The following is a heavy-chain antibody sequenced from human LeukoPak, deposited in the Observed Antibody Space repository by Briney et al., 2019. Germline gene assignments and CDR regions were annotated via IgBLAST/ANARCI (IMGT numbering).Heavy chain of an antibody. D-gene: IGHD3-16*01. Sequence: GESLRLSCAASGFTVSNNSMSWVRQAPGPGLDWVSLIYSDASTSYADSVRGRFTISRDNSKNTLYLHMNSLRAEDTAVYYCSRARGGDGLPFDYWGQGTLVTVSS. CDR1: GFTVSNNS. V-gene: IGHV3-53*01. CDR2: IYSDAST. J-gene: IGHJ4*02. CDR3: SRARGGDGLPFDY.